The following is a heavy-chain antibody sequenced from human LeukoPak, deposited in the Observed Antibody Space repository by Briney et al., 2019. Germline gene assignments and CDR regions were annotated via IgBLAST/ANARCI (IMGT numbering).Heavy chain of an antibody. J-gene: IGHJ4*02. CDR1: GFTFSSYW. Sequence: KPGGSLRLSCAASGFTFSSYWMNWVRQAPGKGLEWVSSISSSSSHIYYADSVKGRFTISRDNAKNSLYLQMNSLRAEDSAVYFCARDLNDYYSYYFDYWGQGTLVTVSS. CDR3: ARDLNDYYSYYFDY. V-gene: IGHV3-21*01. D-gene: IGHD3-22*01. CDR2: ISSSSSHI.